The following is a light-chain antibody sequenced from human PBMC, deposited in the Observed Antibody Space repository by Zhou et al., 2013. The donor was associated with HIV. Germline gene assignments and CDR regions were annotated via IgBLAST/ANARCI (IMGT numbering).Light chain of an antibody. Sequence: EIVLTQSPGSLSLSPGETATLSCRASRYVVSSYLVWYQQKPGQAPRLLIYGASSRAXGISDRFSGSGSGTDFTFTIRRLEPEDVAVYYCHQYGTSPWTFGQGTKVEIK. J-gene: IGKJ1*01. CDR3: HQYGTSPWT. CDR2: GAS. CDR1: RYVVSSY. V-gene: IGKV3-20*01.